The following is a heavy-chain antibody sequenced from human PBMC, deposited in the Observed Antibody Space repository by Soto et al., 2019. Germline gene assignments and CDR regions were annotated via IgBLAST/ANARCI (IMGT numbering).Heavy chain of an antibody. V-gene: IGHV3-33*01. CDR1: GFTFSSYG. Sequence: GGSLRLSCAASGFTFSSYGMHWVRQAPGKGLEWVAVIWYDGSNKYYADSVKGRFTISRDNSKNTLYLQMNSLRAEDTAVYYCARAYYDFWSGYPPLDPIYYYYGMDVWGQGTTVTVSS. D-gene: IGHD3-3*01. J-gene: IGHJ6*02. CDR3: ARAYYDFWSGYPPLDPIYYYYGMDV. CDR2: IWYDGSNK.